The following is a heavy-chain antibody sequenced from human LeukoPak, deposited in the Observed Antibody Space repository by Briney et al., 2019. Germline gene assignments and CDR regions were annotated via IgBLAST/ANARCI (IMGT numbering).Heavy chain of an antibody. CDR2: IYYSGST. J-gene: IGHJ3*02. D-gene: IGHD3-22*01. Sequence: PSETLSLTCTVSGGSISSSSYYWGWIRQPPGKGLEWLGSIYYSGSTYYNPSPKSRVTISVDTSKNQFSLKLSSVTAADTAVYYCASHYYDSSGYFGAFDIWGQGTMVTVSS. CDR1: GGSISSSSYY. CDR3: ASHYYDSSGYFGAFDI. V-gene: IGHV4-39*01.